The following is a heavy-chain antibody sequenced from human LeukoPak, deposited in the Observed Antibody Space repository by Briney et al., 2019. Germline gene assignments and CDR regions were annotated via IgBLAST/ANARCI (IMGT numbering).Heavy chain of an antibody. V-gene: IGHV1-46*01. CDR3: ARSDIPFDY. Sequence: ASVKVSCKASGYTFTSYYMHWVRQAPGQGLEWMGIINPSGGSTSYAQKFQGRVTMTRDMYTSTVYMELSSPTSEDTAFYSCARSDIPFDYWGQGTLVTVSS. CDR2: INPSGGST. CDR1: GYTFTSYY. J-gene: IGHJ4*02.